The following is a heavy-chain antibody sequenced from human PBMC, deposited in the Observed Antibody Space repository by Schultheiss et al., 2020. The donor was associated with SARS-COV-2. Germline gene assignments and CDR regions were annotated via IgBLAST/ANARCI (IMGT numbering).Heavy chain of an antibody. CDR3: ARVWFGELLSLYYGMDV. V-gene: IGHV4-34*01. CDR1: GGSFSGYY. J-gene: IGHJ6*02. Sequence: SETLSLTCAVYGGSFSGYYWSWIRQPPGKGLEWIGEINHSGSTNYNPSLKSRVTISVDTSKNQFSLKLSSVTAADTAVYYCARVWFGELLSLYYGMDVWGQGTTVTVSS. D-gene: IGHD3-10*01. CDR2: INHSGST.